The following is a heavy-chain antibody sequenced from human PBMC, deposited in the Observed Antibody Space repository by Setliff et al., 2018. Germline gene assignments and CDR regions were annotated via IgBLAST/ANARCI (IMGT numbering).Heavy chain of an antibody. Sequence: GASVKVSCKASGYTFTSYYMHWVRQAPGQGLEWMGWIGAYNGNTYNAHKFQGRVTMTSDTSTSTAYTELRSLRSDDTAVYYCARVTIAVAGYFDFWGQGTLVTVSS. D-gene: IGHD6-19*01. CDR1: GYTFTSYY. CDR2: IGAYNGNT. J-gene: IGHJ4*02. CDR3: ARVTIAVAGYFDF. V-gene: IGHV1-18*04.